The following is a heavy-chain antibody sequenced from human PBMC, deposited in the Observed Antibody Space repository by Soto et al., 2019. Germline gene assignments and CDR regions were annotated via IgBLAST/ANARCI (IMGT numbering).Heavy chain of an antibody. D-gene: IGHD3-16*02. J-gene: IGHJ6*02. V-gene: IGHV3-23*01. Sequence: PGGSLRLSCAASGFTFSGHVMSWVRQAPGKGLEWVSGISSNGGSTYYADSMKGRFTISRDNSKNTMYLQMNSLRAEDTAVYYCAKGVSVGLSGYYGMDVWGQGTTVTVSS. CDR3: AKGVSVGLSGYYGMDV. CDR1: GFTFSGHV. CDR2: ISSNGGST.